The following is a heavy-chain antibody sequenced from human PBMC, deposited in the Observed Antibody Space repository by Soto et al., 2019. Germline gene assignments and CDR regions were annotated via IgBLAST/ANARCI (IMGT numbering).Heavy chain of an antibody. V-gene: IGHV3-30*18. D-gene: IGHD2-15*01. CDR3: AKSTYCSGGSCYSDYFDY. CDR2: LSYDGSNK. J-gene: IGHJ4*02. CDR1: GFTFSSYG. Sequence: GGSLRLSCAASGFTFSSYGMHWVRQAPGKGLEWVAVLSYDGSNKYYADSVKGRFTISRDNSKNTLYLQMNSLRAEDTAVYYCAKSTYCSGGSCYSDYFDYWGQGTLVTVS.